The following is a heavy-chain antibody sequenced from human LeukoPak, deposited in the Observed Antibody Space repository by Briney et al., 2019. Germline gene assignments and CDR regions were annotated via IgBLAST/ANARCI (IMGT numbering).Heavy chain of an antibody. J-gene: IGHJ5*02. CDR3: ARDFLRGLVNWFDP. CDR2: IYYSGST. CDR1: GGSISSSSYY. V-gene: IGHV4-39*02. D-gene: IGHD4-17*01. Sequence: PSETLSLTCTVSGGSISSSSYYWGWIRQPPGKGLEWIGSIYYSGSTYYNPSLKSRVTISVDTSKNQFSLKLSSVTAADTAVYYCARDFLRGLVNWFDPWGQGTLVTVSS.